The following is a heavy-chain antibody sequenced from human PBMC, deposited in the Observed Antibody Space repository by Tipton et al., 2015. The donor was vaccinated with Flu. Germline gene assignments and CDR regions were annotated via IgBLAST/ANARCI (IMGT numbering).Heavy chain of an antibody. CDR3: ARDMGPVTTSFDY. Sequence: PSLTCAVSGYSISSGYYWGWIRQPPGKGLEWIGSIYHSGSTYYNPSLKSRVTISVDTSKNQFSLKLSSVTAADTAVYYCARDMGPVTTSFDYWGQGTLVTVSS. J-gene: IGHJ4*02. V-gene: IGHV4-38-2*02. CDR2: IYHSGST. D-gene: IGHD4-17*01. CDR1: GYSISSGYY.